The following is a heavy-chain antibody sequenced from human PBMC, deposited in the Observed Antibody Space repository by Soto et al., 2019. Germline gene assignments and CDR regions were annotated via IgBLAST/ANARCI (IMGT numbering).Heavy chain of an antibody. D-gene: IGHD3-22*01. CDR1: GGSISSSN. J-gene: IGHJ3*02. V-gene: IGHV3-23*01. Sequence: ETLSLTCAVSGGSISSSNWWSWVRQPPGKGLEWVSAISGSGGSTYYADSVKGRFTISRDNTKNTLYLQMNSLRAEDTAVYYCAKEIYDSLGMAFEIWGQGTMVTV. CDR2: ISGSGGST. CDR3: AKEIYDSLGMAFEI.